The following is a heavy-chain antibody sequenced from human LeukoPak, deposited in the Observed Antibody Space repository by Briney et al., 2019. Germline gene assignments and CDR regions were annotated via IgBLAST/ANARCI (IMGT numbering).Heavy chain of an antibody. V-gene: IGHV4-59*11. CDR1: GGSISSHY. J-gene: IGHJ6*03. CDR3: ARLSLDNLGDHYYYMDV. CDR2: IYYSGST. Sequence: SETLSLTCTVSGGSISSHYWSWIRQPPGKGLEWIGYIYYSGSTNYNPSLKSRVTISVDTSKNQFSLKLSSVTAADTAVYYCARLSLDNLGDHYYYMDVWGKGTTVTVSS. D-gene: IGHD3-16*01.